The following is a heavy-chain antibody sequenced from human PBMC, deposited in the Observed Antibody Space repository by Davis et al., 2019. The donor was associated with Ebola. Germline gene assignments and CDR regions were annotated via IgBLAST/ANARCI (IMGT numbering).Heavy chain of an antibody. CDR1: GFTFSSYA. V-gene: IGHV3-23*01. CDR3: AKRSGWSDFDY. J-gene: IGHJ4*02. D-gene: IGHD6-19*01. Sequence: GESLKISCAASGFTFSSYAMSWVRQAPGKGLEWVSAISGSGGSTYYADSVKGRFTISRDNSKNTLYLQMNSLRAEDTAVYYCAKRSGWSDFDYWGQGTLVTVSS. CDR2: ISGSGGST.